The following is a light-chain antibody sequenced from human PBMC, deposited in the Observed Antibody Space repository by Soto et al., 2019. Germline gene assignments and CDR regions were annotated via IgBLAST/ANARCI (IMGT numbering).Light chain of an antibody. CDR3: EACDDSLKGVV. Sequence: QSVLTQPPSASGTPGQRVTISCSGSRFNIGRNTVNWYQQLPGSAPKLLIYSNNQRPSGVPDRFSGSRSGTSASLAISGLQSEDEADYHCEACDDSLKGVVFGGGIKLTVL. CDR2: SNN. CDR1: RFNIGRNT. J-gene: IGLJ2*01. V-gene: IGLV1-44*01.